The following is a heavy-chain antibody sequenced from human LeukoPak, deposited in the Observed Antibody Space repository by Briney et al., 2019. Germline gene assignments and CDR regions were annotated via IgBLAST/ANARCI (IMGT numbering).Heavy chain of an antibody. CDR2: INPNSGGT. J-gene: IGHJ4*02. Sequence: ASVKVSCKASGYTFTGYYMHWVRRAPGQGLEWMGWINPNSGGTNYAQKFQGRVTMTRDTSISTAYMELSRLRSDDTAVYYCARDITQLWLRLSGFVDYWGQGTLVTVSS. CDR3: ARDITQLWLRLSGFVDY. D-gene: IGHD5-18*01. V-gene: IGHV1-2*02. CDR1: GYTFTGYY.